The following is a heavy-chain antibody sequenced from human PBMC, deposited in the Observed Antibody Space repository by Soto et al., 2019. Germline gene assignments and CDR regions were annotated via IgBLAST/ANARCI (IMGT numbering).Heavy chain of an antibody. CDR2: IYYSGST. CDR1: GGSISSYY. Sequence: SETLSLTCTVSGGSISSYYWSWIRQPPGKGLEWIGYIYYSGSTNYNPSLKSRVTISVDTSKNQFSLKLSSVTAADTAVYYCAREGGGEALLPSPHDAFDIWGQGTMVTVSS. J-gene: IGHJ3*02. D-gene: IGHD1-26*01. V-gene: IGHV4-59*01. CDR3: AREGGGEALLPSPHDAFDI.